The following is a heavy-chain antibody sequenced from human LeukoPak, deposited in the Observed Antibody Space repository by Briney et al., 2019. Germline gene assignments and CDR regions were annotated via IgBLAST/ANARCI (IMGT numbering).Heavy chain of an antibody. D-gene: IGHD6-19*01. CDR3: ARDNRVIAVAGTIGAFDI. V-gene: IGHV4-59*01. Sequence: SETLSLTCTVSGGSISSYYWSWIRQPPGKGLEWIGYIYYSGSTNYNPSLKSRVTISVDTSKNQFSLKLSSVTAADTAVYYCARDNRVIAVAGTIGAFDIWGKGTMVTVSS. CDR2: IYYSGST. J-gene: IGHJ3*02. CDR1: GGSISSYY.